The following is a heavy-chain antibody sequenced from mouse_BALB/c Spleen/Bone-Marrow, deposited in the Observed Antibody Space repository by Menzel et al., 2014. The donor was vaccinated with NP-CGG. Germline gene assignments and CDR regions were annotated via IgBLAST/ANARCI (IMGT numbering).Heavy chain of an antibody. V-gene: IGHV1-80*01. CDR3: ASVYDYGRGYAMDY. D-gene: IGHD2-4*01. CDR2: IYPGDGDT. Sequence: VQLQQSGAEVMRPGSSVNISCKASGYAFSNYGMNWVKQRPGQGLEWIGQIYPGDGDTNYNGKFKGRVTLTADKSSSTAYMQLSSLTSEDSAVYFCASVYDYGRGYAMDYWSQGTSVTVSP. J-gene: IGHJ4*01. CDR1: GYAFSNYG.